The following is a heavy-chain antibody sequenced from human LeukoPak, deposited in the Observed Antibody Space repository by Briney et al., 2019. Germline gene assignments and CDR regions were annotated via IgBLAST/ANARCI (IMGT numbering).Heavy chain of an antibody. CDR1: GFTFSSYA. CDR2: ISSSGYST. Sequence: GGSLRLSCAASGFTFSSYAMIWVRQAPAKGLDWVSTISSSGYSTYYPDSVRGRFTISRDNSKKPLYLQMDRLRDEDTAVYFCAKGYSGSYSAFDYWGQGTLVTVSS. CDR3: AKGYSGSYSAFDY. D-gene: IGHD1-26*01. J-gene: IGHJ4*02. V-gene: IGHV3-23*01.